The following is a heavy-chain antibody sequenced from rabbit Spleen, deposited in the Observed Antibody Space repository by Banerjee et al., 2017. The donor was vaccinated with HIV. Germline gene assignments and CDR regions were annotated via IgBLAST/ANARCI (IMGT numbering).Heavy chain of an antibody. CDR1: GFSFSDRDV. CDR2: INTATGKP. J-gene: IGHJ4*01. Sequence: QEQLEESGGGLVKPEGSLTLTCKASGFSFSDRDVMCWVRQAPGKGLEWIACINTATGKPVCATWASARFTISRTSSTTVTLRMTSLTAADRATYFCARDLVGVIGWNFYLWGPGTLVTVS. V-gene: IGHV1S45*01. D-gene: IGHD1-1*01. CDR3: ARDLVGVIGWNFYL.